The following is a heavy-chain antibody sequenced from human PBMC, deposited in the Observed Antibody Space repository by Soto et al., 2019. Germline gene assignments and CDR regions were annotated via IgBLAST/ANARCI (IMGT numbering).Heavy chain of an antibody. D-gene: IGHD3-3*01. CDR1: GFTFSRYW. V-gene: IGHV3-7*01. CDR3: VRDDTRRNNDFWSGHYTTDAFDI. CDR2: IKQDGSEK. Sequence: EVQLVESGGGLVQPGGSLRLSCAASGFTFSRYWMSWVRQAPGKGLEWVANIKQDGSEKYYVESVKGRFTMSRYNTKNSLYLQMNSLRAEDTAVYYCVRDDTRRNNDFWSGHYTTDAFDIRGQARMVTVSS. J-gene: IGHJ3*02.